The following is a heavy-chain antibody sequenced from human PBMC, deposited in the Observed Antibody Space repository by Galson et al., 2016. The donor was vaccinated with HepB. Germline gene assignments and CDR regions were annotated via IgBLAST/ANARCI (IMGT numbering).Heavy chain of an antibody. V-gene: IGHV3-23*01. D-gene: IGHD2-15*01. J-gene: IGHJ4*02. Sequence: SLRLSCAASGFTFFNYAMTWVRQAPGRGLEWVAGITDSGGTTSYAASVKGRFTISRDNSKNTVYLQMTSLGADDTPVYFCGKDGGAPRDWGQGTLVTVSS. CDR3: GKDGGAPRD. CDR2: ITDSGGTT. CDR1: GFTFFNYA.